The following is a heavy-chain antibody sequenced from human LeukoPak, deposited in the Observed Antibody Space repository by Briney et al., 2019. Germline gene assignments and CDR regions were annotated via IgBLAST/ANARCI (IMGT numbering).Heavy chain of an antibody. V-gene: IGHV3-7*01. CDR1: GFTFSSYW. Sequence: GGSLRLSCAASGFTFSSYWMSWVRQAPGKGLEWVANIKQDGSEKYYVDSVKGRFTISRDNAKNSLYLQMNSLRAEDTAVYYCARDRSYDFWSGYTFDYWGRGTQVTVSS. CDR2: IKQDGSEK. CDR3: ARDRSYDFWSGYTFDY. J-gene: IGHJ4*02. D-gene: IGHD3-3*01.